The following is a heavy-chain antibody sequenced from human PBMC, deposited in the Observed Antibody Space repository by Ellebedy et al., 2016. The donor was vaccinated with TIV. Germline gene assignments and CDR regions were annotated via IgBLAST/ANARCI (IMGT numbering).Heavy chain of an antibody. Sequence: GESLKISXTASGFTFSSYAMGWVRQAPGRGLEWVSGISASGGNTYYADSVKGRFTISRDNSKNTLYLQMNSLRAEDTAVYYCAKAPFSSSWLGSYYYYYYMDVWGKGTTVTVSS. J-gene: IGHJ6*03. V-gene: IGHV3-23*01. CDR2: ISASGGNT. CDR3: AKAPFSSSWLGSYYYYYYMDV. CDR1: GFTFSSYA. D-gene: IGHD6-13*01.